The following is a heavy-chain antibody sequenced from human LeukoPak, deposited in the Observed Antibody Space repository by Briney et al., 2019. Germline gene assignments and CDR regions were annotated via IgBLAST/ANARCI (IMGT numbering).Heavy chain of an antibody. CDR3: ARDYQGWFDP. Sequence: SETLSLTCTVSGGSISSYYWSWIRQPPGKGLEWIGYIYYSGSTNYNPSLKSRVTISVDTSKNQFSLKLSSVTAADTAVYYCARDYQGWFDPWGQGTLVTDSS. CDR1: GGSISSYY. J-gene: IGHJ5*02. D-gene: IGHD2-2*01. CDR2: IYYSGST. V-gene: IGHV4-59*01.